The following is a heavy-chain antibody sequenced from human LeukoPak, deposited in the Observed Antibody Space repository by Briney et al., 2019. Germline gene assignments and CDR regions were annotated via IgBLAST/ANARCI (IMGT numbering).Heavy chain of an antibody. V-gene: IGHV3-30*02. Sequence: GGSLRLSCAASGFTFSSYGMHWVRQAPGKGLEWVAFIRYDGSNKYYADSVKGRFTISRDNSKNTLYLQMNSLRAEDTAVYYCAKENYGSGSYPYFDYWGQGTLVTVSS. D-gene: IGHD3-10*01. CDR3: AKENYGSGSYPYFDY. CDR1: GFTFSSYG. J-gene: IGHJ4*02. CDR2: IRYDGSNK.